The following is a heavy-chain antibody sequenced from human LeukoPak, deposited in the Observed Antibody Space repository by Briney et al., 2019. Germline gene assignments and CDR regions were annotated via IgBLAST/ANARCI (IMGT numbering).Heavy chain of an antibody. Sequence: GGSLRLSCAASGFSFGDYAMHWVRQAPGKGLEWVSGITWNSDIKAYVDSVKGRFTISRDNAKNLLYLQMNSLRAEDTAVYYCARDSVDFSYWGQGTLVTVSS. CDR3: ARDSVDFSY. J-gene: IGHJ4*02. CDR2: ITWNSDIK. V-gene: IGHV3-9*01. D-gene: IGHD4-23*01. CDR1: GFSFGDYA.